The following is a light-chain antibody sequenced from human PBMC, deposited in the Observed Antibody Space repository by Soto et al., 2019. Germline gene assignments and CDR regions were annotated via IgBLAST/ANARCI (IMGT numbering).Light chain of an antibody. V-gene: IGLV2-14*01. CDR3: SSYTSSTTNV. J-gene: IGLJ1*01. CDR2: EVS. Sequence: QSALTQPASVSGSPGQSITISRTGTSSDIGGYNFVSWYQQHPGKAPKLMIFEVSKRPSGVSNRFSGSKSGNTASLTISGLQAEDEADYYCSSYTSSTTNVFGTGTKLTVL. CDR1: SSDIGGYNF.